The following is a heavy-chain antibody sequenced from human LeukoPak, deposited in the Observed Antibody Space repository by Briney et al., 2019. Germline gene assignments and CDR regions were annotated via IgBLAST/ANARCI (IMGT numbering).Heavy chain of an antibody. V-gene: IGHV4-39*01. J-gene: IGHJ3*01. CDR2: TFYTGRT. CDR3: ARRRHNFDFYDV. D-gene: IGHD3/OR15-3a*01. Sequence: SDTLSLTCTVSGDSIISNIYWWDWVRLPPGKGLEWIGATFYTGRTFYSPSLKSRVTISVDTSKNQFSLDLSSATAADTAVYYCARRRHNFDFYDVWGQGTRATVSS. CDR1: GDSIISNIYW.